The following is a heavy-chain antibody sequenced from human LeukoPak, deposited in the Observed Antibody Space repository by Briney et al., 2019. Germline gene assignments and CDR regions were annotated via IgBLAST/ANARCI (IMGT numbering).Heavy chain of an antibody. J-gene: IGHJ4*02. CDR1: GFTFSSYA. CDR2: ISGSGGST. D-gene: IGHD2-8*02. V-gene: IGHV3-23*01. CDR3: AKYRYCTATSCPGVFDY. Sequence: GGSLRLSCAASGFTFSSYAMSWVRQAPGKGLEWVSAISGSGGSTYYADSVKGRFTISRDNSWNTQYLHMNSLRAEDTAVYYCAKYRYCTATSCPGVFDYWGQGTLVTVSS.